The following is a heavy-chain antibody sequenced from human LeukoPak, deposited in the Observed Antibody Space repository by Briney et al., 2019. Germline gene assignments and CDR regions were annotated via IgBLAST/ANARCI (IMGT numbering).Heavy chain of an antibody. CDR1: GGTFSSYA. CDR2: IIPIFGTA. Sequence: SVKVSSKASGGTFSSYAISWVRQAPGQGLEWMGGIIPIFGTANYAQKFQGRVTITTDGSTSTAYMELSSLRSEDTAVYYCAGEGLEPTSMFVYWGQGTLVTVSS. CDR3: AGEGLEPTSMFVY. D-gene: IGHD3/OR15-3a*01. J-gene: IGHJ4*02. V-gene: IGHV1-69*05.